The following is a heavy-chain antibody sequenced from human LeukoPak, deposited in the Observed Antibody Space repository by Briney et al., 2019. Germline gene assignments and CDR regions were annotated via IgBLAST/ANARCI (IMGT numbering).Heavy chain of an antibody. V-gene: IGHV3-66*01. J-gene: IGHJ4*02. CDR2: IYSGGST. D-gene: IGHD6-19*01. Sequence: PGGSLRLSCAASKFSVGSNYMTWVRQAPGKGLEWVSLIYSGGSTYYADSVKGRFTISRDNAKNSLYLQMNSLRAEDTAVYYCIVLAVAGTLGFDYWGQGTLVTVSS. CDR3: IVLAVAGTLGFDY. CDR1: KFSVGSNY.